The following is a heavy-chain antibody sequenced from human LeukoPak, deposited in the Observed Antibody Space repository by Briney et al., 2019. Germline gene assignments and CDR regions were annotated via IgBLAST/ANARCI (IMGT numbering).Heavy chain of an antibody. V-gene: IGHV1-2*06. D-gene: IGHD5-18*01. J-gene: IGHJ4*02. CDR3: ATLYSYGYFDY. CDR1: GYTFTGYY. CDR2: INPNSGGT. Sequence: VASVKVSCKASGYTFTGYYMHWVRQAPGQGLEWMGRINPNSGGTNYAQKFQGRVIMTRDTSISTAYMELSRLRSDDTAVYYCATLYSYGYFDYWGQGTLVTVSS.